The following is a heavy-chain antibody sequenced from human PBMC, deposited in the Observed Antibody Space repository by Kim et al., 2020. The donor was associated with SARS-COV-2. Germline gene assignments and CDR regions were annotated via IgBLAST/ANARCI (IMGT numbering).Heavy chain of an antibody. Sequence: SETLSLTCTVSGGSISSSSYYRGWIRQPPGKGLEWIGSIYYSGTTYYNPSLRSRVTISVDSSKNHFSLKLSSVTAADTAVYFCARALGEGATGFDYWGQGILVTVSS. CDR1: GGSISSSSYY. CDR2: IYYSGTT. V-gene: IGHV4-39*07. J-gene: IGHJ4*02. D-gene: IGHD1-26*01. CDR3: ARALGEGATGFDY.